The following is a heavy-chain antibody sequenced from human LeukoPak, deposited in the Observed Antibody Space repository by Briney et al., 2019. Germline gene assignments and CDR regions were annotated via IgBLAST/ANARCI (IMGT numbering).Heavy chain of an antibody. Sequence: ASVKVSCKASGYTFTSYGISWTRQAPGQGLEWMGWISAYNGNTNYAQKLQGRVTMTTDTSTSTAYMELRSLRSDDTAVYYCATIVGATYYYYYMDVWGKGTTVTVSS. V-gene: IGHV1-18*01. CDR2: ISAYNGNT. D-gene: IGHD1-26*01. CDR1: GYTFTSYG. CDR3: ATIVGATYYYYYMDV. J-gene: IGHJ6*03.